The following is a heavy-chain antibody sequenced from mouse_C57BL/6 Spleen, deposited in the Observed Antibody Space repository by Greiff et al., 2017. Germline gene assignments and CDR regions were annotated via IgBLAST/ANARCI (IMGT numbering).Heavy chain of an antibody. CDR3: ARDYGSGNYAMDY. J-gene: IGHJ4*01. D-gene: IGHD1-1*01. CDR1: GYTFTNYG. CDR2: IYPGSGNT. Sequence: QVQLQQSGAELARPGASVKLSCTASGYTFTNYGISWVKQRTGQGLEWIGEIYPGSGNTYYNENFKGKATLTADKATSTAYMELRILRSEDSAGFFCARDYGSGNYAMDYWGQGTSVTVSS. V-gene: IGHV1-81*01.